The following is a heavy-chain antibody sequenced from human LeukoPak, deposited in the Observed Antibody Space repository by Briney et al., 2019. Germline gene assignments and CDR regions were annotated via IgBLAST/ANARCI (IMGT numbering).Heavy chain of an antibody. CDR1: GCSISSYF. D-gene: IGHD6-19*01. J-gene: IGHJ4*02. CDR2: IYTSGST. Sequence: PSETLALTCTVSGCSISSYFWSWIRQPAGKGLEWIGRIYTSGSTNYNPSLKSRVTMSVDTSKYQFSLKLSSVTAADTAVYYCARSYSSEYYFDCWGQGTLVTVSS. CDR3: ARSYSSEYYFDC. V-gene: IGHV4-4*07.